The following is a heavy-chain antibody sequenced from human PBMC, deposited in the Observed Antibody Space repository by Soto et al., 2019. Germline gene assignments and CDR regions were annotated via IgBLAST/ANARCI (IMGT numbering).Heavy chain of an antibody. CDR3: AAVSLSNYYDSSGHPDY. J-gene: IGHJ4*02. V-gene: IGHV1-58*02. D-gene: IGHD3-22*01. CDR1: GFTFTSSA. CDR2: IVVGSGNT. Sequence: SVKVSCKACGFTFTSSAMQWVRQARGQRLEGIGWIVVGSGNTNYAQKFQERVTITRDMSTSTAYMELSSLRSEDTAVYYCAAVSLSNYYDSSGHPDYWGQGTLVTVSS.